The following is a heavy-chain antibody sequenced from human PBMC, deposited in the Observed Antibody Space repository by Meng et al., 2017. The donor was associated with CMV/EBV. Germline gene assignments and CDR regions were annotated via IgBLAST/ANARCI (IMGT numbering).Heavy chain of an antibody. CDR2: ITPMSGGT. J-gene: IGHJ4*02. CDR1: GYTFTGYY. V-gene: IGHV1-2*02. CDR3: ARGNNWDRLLDF. D-gene: IGHD3-3*01. Sequence: GGSLRLSCKASGYTFTGYYIHWVRQAPGHGLEWMGWITPMSGGTNYAQNFQDRVTMTRDTSTNTAYMELSRVRSDDTAVYYCARGNNWDRLLDFWGQGTLVTVSS.